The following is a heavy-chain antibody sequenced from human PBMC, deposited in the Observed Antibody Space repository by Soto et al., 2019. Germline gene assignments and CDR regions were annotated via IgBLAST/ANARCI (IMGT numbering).Heavy chain of an antibody. V-gene: IGHV3-23*01. D-gene: IGHD3-16*01. CDR3: SKDPFLSLVYY. Sequence: GGSLRLSCAASGFTFSSYAMSWVRQAPGKGLEWVSAISGSGGSTYYADSVKGRFTISRDNSKNTLYQQMDSLRAEDTAVYYCSKDPFLSLVYYWGQGTLVTVSS. CDR1: GFTFSSYA. CDR2: ISGSGGST. J-gene: IGHJ4*02.